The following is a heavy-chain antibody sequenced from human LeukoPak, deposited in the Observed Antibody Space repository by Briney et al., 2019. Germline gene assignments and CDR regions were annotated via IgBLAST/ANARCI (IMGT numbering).Heavy chain of an antibody. CDR1: GGAFSGYY. Sequence: ETPSLTRAVYGGAFSGYYWGWVRQPPGKGLEWVGGIKHSGSTNYNPSLKSRVTISVDTSKNQFSLKLSSVTAADTAVYYCARGLAAAGTYYYYYYYMDVWGKGTTVTVSS. CDR2: IKHSGST. J-gene: IGHJ6*03. D-gene: IGHD6-13*01. CDR3: ARGLAAAGTYYYYYYYMDV. V-gene: IGHV4-34*01.